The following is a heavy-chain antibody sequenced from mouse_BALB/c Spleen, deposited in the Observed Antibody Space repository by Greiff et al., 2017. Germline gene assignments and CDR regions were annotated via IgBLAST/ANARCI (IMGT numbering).Heavy chain of an antibody. J-gene: IGHJ3*01. D-gene: IGHD4-1*01. CDR1: GYSITSGYY. CDR3: ARPLTGAWFAY. CDR2: ISYDGSN. V-gene: IGHV3-6*02. Sequence: EVKLQESGPGLVKPSQSLSLTCSVTGYSITSGYYWNWIRQFPGNKLEWMGYISYDGSNNYNPSLKNRISITRDTSKNQFFLKLNSVTTEDTATYYCARPLTGAWFAYWGQGTLVTVSA.